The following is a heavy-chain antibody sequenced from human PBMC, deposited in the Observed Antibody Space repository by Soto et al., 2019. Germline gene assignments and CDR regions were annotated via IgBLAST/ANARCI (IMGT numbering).Heavy chain of an antibody. CDR2: TYYRSKWYN. J-gene: IGHJ4*02. CDR1: GDSVSSNSAA. V-gene: IGHV6-1*01. CDR3: ARHNPRGWYAEYYFDY. Sequence: SQTLSLTCAISGDSVSSNSAAWNWIRQSPSRGLEWLGRTYYRSKWYNDYAVSVKSRITINPDTSKNQFSLQLNSVTPEDTAVYYCARHNPRGWYAEYYFDYWGQGTLVTVSS. D-gene: IGHD6-19*01.